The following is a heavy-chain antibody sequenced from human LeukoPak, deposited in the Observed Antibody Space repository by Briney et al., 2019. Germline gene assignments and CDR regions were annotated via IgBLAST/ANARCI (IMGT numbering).Heavy chain of an antibody. CDR2: ICGRGVST. V-gene: IGHV3-23*01. CDR3: ARQIPGSGQGFDP. D-gene: IGHD3-10*01. Sequence: GGSLRLSCAASGFTFSGYAMGWVRQAPGGGLGWVSGICGRGVSTYYVDSVKGRFPVSRDNSKNMLHLRMSSLRAEETALYCWARQIPGSGQGFDPWGQETLVTV. CDR1: GFTFSGYA. J-gene: IGHJ5*02.